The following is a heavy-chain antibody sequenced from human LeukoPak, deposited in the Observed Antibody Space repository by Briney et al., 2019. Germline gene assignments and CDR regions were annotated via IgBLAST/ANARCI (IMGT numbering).Heavy chain of an antibody. V-gene: IGHV3-74*01. D-gene: IGHD3-3*01. J-gene: IGHJ6*03. Sequence: QSGGSLRLXCAASGFTFSSYWMHWVRQAPGKGLVWVSRINSDGSSTSYADSVKGRFTISRDNAKNTLYLQMNSLRAEDTAVYYCARVHQGWDFLSGYSYYYYYYMDVWGKGTTVTVSS. CDR3: ARVHQGWDFLSGYSYYYYYYMDV. CDR1: GFTFSSYW. CDR2: INSDGSST.